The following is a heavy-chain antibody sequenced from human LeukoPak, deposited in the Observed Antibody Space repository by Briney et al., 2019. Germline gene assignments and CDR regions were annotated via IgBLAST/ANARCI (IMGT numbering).Heavy chain of an antibody. Sequence: PSETLSLTCTVSGGSISSGGYYWSWIRQPPGKGLEWIGEINHSGSTNYNPSLKSRVTISVDTSKNQFSLKLSSVTAADTAVYYCARGRGGYSSYYYYYGMDVWGQGTTVTVSS. CDR1: GGSISSGGYY. D-gene: IGHD5-18*01. V-gene: IGHV4-39*07. CDR2: INHSGST. J-gene: IGHJ6*02. CDR3: ARGRGGYSSYYYYYGMDV.